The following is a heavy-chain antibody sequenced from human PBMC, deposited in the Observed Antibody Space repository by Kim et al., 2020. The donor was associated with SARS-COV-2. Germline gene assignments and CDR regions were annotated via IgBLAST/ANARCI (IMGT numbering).Heavy chain of an antibody. Sequence: SVKVSCKASGGTFSSYAISWVRQAPGQGLEWMGRIIPILGIANYAQKFQGRVTITADKSTSTAYMELSSLRSEDTAVYYCASRYSGYDSNYYYGMDVWG. J-gene: IGHJ6*02. CDR3: ASRYSGYDSNYYYGMDV. CDR1: GGTFSSYA. D-gene: IGHD5-12*01. CDR2: IIPILGIA. V-gene: IGHV1-69*04.